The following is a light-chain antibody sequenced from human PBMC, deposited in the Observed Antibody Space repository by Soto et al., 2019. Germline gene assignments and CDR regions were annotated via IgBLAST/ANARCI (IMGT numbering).Light chain of an antibody. Sequence: IVLTLSPATLSLSPGERWTLSCRAGLSISSFLAWYQQKPGQAPRHLIYKASNRATGIPGRFSGRGSGTDFTLSISGLEPEDFAVYYCQQRLIWPPSGTFSEGTKVDIK. J-gene: IGKJ1*01. CDR1: LSISSF. CDR3: QQRLIWPPSGT. V-gene: IGKV3-11*01. CDR2: KAS.